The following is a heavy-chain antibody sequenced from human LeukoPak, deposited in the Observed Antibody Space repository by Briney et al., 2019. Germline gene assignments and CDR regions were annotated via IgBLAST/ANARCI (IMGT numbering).Heavy chain of an antibody. V-gene: IGHV1-69*13. Sequence: SVKVSCKASGGTFTNYAFSWVRQAPGQGLEWMGGIMPIFGKANYAQKFQGRVTITADESTSTTYMELNSLRSEDTAMYYCARDWGMGPSSSWAWGQGTLVTVSS. CDR1: GGTFTNYA. D-gene: IGHD6-13*01. CDR3: ARDWGMGPSSSWA. J-gene: IGHJ5*02. CDR2: IMPIFGKA.